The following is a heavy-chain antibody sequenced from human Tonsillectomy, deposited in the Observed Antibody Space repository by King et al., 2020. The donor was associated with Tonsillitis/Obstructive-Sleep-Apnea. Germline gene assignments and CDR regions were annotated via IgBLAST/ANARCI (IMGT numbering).Heavy chain of an antibody. CDR1: GYNFPTSW. Sequence: VQLVESGAEVKKPGESLKIACKASGYNFPTSWIGWVRQMPGKGLEWMGSIFPGDSDSRYSASFQGQVTMSADKSISTAYLQWSSLKASDTAMYYCASGYCISTSCYAPFDHWGHGTLVTVSS. CDR3: ASGYCISTSCYAPFDH. D-gene: IGHD2-2*01. CDR2: IFPGDSDS. J-gene: IGHJ4*01. V-gene: IGHV5-51*01.